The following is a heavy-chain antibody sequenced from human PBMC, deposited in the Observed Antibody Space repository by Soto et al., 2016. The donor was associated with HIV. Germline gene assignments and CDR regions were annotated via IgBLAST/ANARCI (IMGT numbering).Heavy chain of an antibody. CDR2: IKSKPDGGTT. V-gene: IGHV3-15*01. D-gene: IGHD3-16*01. CDR3: TTHLYPT. J-gene: IGHJ5*02. CDR1: GFTFSDAW. Sequence: EVQLVESGGGLVKPGGSLRLSCAVSGFTFSDAWMSWARQAPGKGLGWVGLIKSKPDGGTTDYAAPVKGRFIISRDDSKNMLYLQMNSLKTEDTAVYYCTTHLYPTWGQGTLVTVSS.